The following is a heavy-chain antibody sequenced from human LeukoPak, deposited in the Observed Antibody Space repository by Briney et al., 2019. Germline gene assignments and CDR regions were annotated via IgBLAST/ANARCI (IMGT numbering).Heavy chain of an antibody. D-gene: IGHD3-16*01. Sequence: GGSLRLSCAVSGLTFIDAYMTWVRQAPGRALEWVGLIKSTPDGGTTHYAAPVRGRFTVSRDDSKNTLFLQMHSLKTEDTAVYYCTTSSWGNPVSWGEGALWTVSS. CDR3: TTSSWGNPVS. J-gene: IGHJ5*02. CDR1: GLTFIDAY. V-gene: IGHV3-15*01. CDR2: IKSTPDGGTT.